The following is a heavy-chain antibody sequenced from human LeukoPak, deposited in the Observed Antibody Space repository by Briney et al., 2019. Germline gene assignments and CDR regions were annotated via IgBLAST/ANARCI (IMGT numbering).Heavy chain of an antibody. J-gene: IGHJ4*02. CDR2: ISSSSSYI. CDR1: GFTFSSYS. Sequence: GGSLRLSCAASGFTFSSYSMNWVRQAPGKGLEWVSSISSSSSYIYYVDSVKGRFTISRDNAKNSLYLQMNSLRAEDTAVYYCARAPSGSYYFDYWGQGTLVTVSS. V-gene: IGHV3-21*01. D-gene: IGHD1-26*01. CDR3: ARAPSGSYYFDY.